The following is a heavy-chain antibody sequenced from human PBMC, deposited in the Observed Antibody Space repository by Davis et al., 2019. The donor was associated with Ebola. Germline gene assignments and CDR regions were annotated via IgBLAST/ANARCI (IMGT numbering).Heavy chain of an antibody. D-gene: IGHD3-16*02. CDR2: ISGSAAAT. CDR1: GFTFSRYA. J-gene: IGHJ4*02. V-gene: IGHV3-23*01. CDR3: AGRSERGYPPFDY. Sequence: PGGSLRLSCAASGFTFSRYAMSWVRQAPGKGLEWVSAISGSAAATYYADSVKGRFTISRDNSKNTMYLQMNSLRAEDTAVYYCAGRSERGYPPFDYWGQGTLVTASS.